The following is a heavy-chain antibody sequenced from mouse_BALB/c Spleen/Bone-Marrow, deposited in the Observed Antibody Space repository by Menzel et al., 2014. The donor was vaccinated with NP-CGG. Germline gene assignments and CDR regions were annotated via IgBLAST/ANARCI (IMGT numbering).Heavy chain of an antibody. V-gene: IGHV5-9-2*01. CDR2: ISGGGSYT. CDR1: GFTFSSYG. D-gene: IGHD1-1*01. J-gene: IGHJ2*01. CDR3: ARQAGGSGYFDY. Sequence: EVRLVESGGGLVKPGGSLKLSCAASGFTFSSYGMSWVRQTPEKRLEWVATISGGGSYTYYPDSVKGRFTISRDNAKNNRYLQMSSLRSEDTALYYCARQAGGSGYFDYWGQGTTLTVSS.